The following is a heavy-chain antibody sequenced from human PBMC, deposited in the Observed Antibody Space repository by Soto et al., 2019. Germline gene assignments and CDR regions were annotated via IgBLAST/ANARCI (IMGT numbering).Heavy chain of an antibody. D-gene: IGHD4-17*01. V-gene: IGHV3-23*01. CDR3: AKDVEKGYGDLWYFDY. Sequence: EVQLLESGGGLVQPGGSLRLSCAASGFTFSSYAMSWVRQAPGKGLEWVSAISGSGGSTYYADSVKGRFTISRDNSNNTLYLQMNSLRAEDTAVYYCAKDVEKGYGDLWYFDYWGQGTLVTVSS. CDR1: GFTFSSYA. J-gene: IGHJ4*02. CDR2: ISGSGGST.